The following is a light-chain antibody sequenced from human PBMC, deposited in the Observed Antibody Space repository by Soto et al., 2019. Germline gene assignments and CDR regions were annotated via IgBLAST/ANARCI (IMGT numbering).Light chain of an antibody. V-gene: IGLV2-14*03. CDR3: SSYTSSTTLYV. CDR1: SSDVGNYNY. CDR2: XXX. Sequence: QSVLTQPASVSGSPGQSITISCTGASSDVGNYNYVSWYQQHPGKAPKPKLXXXXXXHSGVSTRFSRSKSGNTDSLTISGLQAEDEADYYCSSYTSSTTLYVFGPGTKVTVL. J-gene: IGLJ1*01.